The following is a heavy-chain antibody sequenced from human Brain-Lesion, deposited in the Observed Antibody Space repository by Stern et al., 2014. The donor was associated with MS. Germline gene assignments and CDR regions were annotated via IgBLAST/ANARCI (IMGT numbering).Heavy chain of an antibody. CDR1: GFTFSNYW. D-gene: IGHD3-10*01. J-gene: IGHJ5*01. CDR3: ARGERWFDS. CDR2: VNNDGRRT. V-gene: IGHV3-74*02. Sequence: VQLLQPGGGLVQPGGSLRLSWAASGFTFSNYWMHWVRQAPGKGLVWVSRVNNDGRRTSYADSVKGRFTMSRDNAKNTLYLQMNSLRVEDTAIYYCARGERWFDSWGQGTLVTVSS.